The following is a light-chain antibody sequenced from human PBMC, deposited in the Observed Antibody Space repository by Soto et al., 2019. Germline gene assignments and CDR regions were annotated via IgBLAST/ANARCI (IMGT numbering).Light chain of an antibody. V-gene: IGKV1-16*02. J-gene: IGKJ4*01. Sequence: DIEMTQSPPSVSASVGDRVTITCRASQGISNHLAWFQLKPGKAPKSLIYDVSSLQSGVQSNFSGSVSGTDFTLTISSLQPEDSATYYCQQYHNYPVTFGGGTKVEIK. CDR2: DVS. CDR1: QGISNH. CDR3: QQYHNYPVT.